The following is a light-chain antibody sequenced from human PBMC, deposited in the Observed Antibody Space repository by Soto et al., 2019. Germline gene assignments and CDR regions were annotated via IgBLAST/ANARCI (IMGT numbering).Light chain of an antibody. Sequence: EIVLTQSPGTLSLSPGERATLSCRASQSVSSSYLAWYQQKPGQAPRLLIYDASNRATGIPARFSGSGSGTDFTLTISRLEPEDFAVYYCQHRSNWPPTFGQGTKVDIK. V-gene: IGKV3D-20*02. CDR3: QHRSNWPPT. CDR2: DAS. J-gene: IGKJ1*01. CDR1: QSVSSSY.